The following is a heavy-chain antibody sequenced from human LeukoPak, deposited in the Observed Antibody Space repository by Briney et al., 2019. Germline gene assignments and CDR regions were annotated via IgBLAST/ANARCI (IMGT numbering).Heavy chain of an antibody. D-gene: IGHD2-15*01. CDR2: ISYDGSNE. J-gene: IGHJ4*02. CDR1: GFTFSSYV. V-gene: IGHV3-30*04. CDR3: AKVRYCSGGSCYPPFDY. Sequence: GRSLRLSCAASGFTFSSYVMHWVRQAPGKGLEWVAIISYDGSNEYYADSVKGRFTISRDNSKNTLYLQMNSLRAEDTAVYYCAKVRYCSGGSCYPPFDYWGQGTLVTVSS.